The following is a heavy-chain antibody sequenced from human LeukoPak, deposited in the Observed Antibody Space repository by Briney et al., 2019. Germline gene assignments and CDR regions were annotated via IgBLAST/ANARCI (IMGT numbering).Heavy chain of an antibody. CDR1: GFTFSDYA. CDR2: ISDDGSGT. D-gene: IGHD3-22*01. J-gene: IGHJ4*02. CDR3: ATDRERDPSVYYLV. V-gene: IGHV3-23*01. Sequence: GGSLKLSCAASGFTFSDYAMSWVRQAPGQGLEWVSTISDDGSGTYYADSVKGRFTISRDNSKNTLFLQINSLRAEDSAVYYCATDRERDPSVYYLVGGQGTLITVSS.